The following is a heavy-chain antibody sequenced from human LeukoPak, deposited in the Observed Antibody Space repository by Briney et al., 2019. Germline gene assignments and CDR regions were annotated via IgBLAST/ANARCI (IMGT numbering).Heavy chain of an antibody. J-gene: IGHJ4*02. D-gene: IGHD3-22*01. CDR1: GYTLTGSY. CDR2: INPNRGYT. Sequence: ASVNVSCKASGYTLTGSYIHWVRQAPGQGLEWMGWINPNRGYTKYAQKFEGRVTMTRDTSISTAYMELSSLRSDDTAVYYCARGFSMIEDYWGQGTLVTVSS. V-gene: IGHV1-2*02. CDR3: ARGFSMIEDY.